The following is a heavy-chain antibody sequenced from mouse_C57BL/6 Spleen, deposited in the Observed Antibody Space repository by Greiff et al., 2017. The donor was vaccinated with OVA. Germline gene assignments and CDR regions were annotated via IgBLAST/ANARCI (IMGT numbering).Heavy chain of an antibody. J-gene: IGHJ3*01. Sequence: EVQGVESGGDLVKPGGSLKLSCAASGFTFSSYGMSWVRQTPDKRLEWVATISSGGSYTYYPDSVKGRFTISRDNAKNTLYLQMSSLKSEDTAMYYCASRGYDYDGAWFAYWGQGTLVTVSA. D-gene: IGHD2-4*01. V-gene: IGHV5-6*01. CDR1: GFTFSSYG. CDR3: ASRGYDYDGAWFAY. CDR2: ISSGGSYT.